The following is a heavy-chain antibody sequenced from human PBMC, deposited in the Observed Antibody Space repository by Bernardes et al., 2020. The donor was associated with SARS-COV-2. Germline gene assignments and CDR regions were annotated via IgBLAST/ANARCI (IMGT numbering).Heavy chain of an antibody. CDR2: IYSGGST. CDR1: GFTVSSNY. D-gene: IGHD2-15*01. J-gene: IGHJ4*02. V-gene: IGHV3-53*01. Sequence: GGSLRPSCAASGFTVSSNYMSWVRQAPGEGLEWVSVIYSGGSTYYADSVKGRFTISRDNSKNTLYLQMNSLRAEDTAVYYCARDRGPYCSGGSGHWDWGQGTLVTVSS. CDR3: ARDRGPYCSGGSGHWD.